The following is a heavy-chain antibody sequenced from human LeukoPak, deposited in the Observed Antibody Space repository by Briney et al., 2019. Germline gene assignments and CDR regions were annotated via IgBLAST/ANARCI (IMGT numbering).Heavy chain of an antibody. V-gene: IGHV5-51*01. J-gene: IGHJ4*02. CDR2: IYPGDSDT. CDR3: ARRGPSNQGDFDY. CDR1: GYTFSNHW. D-gene: IGHD1-14*01. Sequence: GESLKISCKGSGYTFSNHWIGWVRQMPGKGLEWTGIIYPGDSDTRYSPSFRGQVTISVDKSISSAYLQWNSLKASDTAMYYCARRGPSNQGDFDYWGQGTLVTVSS.